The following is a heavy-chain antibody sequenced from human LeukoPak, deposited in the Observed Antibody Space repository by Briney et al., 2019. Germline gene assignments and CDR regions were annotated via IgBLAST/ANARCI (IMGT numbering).Heavy chain of an antibody. D-gene: IGHD3-10*01. J-gene: IGHJ4*02. CDR3: ARDSFYYGSGSQNIFDY. V-gene: IGHV3-30-3*01. CDR1: GFTFSSYA. CDR2: ISYDGSNK. Sequence: GSLRLSCAASGFTFSSYAMHWVRQAPGKGLEWVAVISYDGSNKYYADSVKGRLTISRDNSKNTLYLQMNSLRAEDTAVYYCARDSFYYGSGSQNIFDYWGQGTLVTVSS.